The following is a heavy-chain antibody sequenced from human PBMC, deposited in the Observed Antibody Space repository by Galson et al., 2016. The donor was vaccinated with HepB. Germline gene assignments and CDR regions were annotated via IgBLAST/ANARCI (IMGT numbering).Heavy chain of an antibody. Sequence: QSGAEVKKPGEPLRISCKGSGYTFTTYYITWVRQMPGKGLEWMGRIDPSDSYTNYSPSFRGHVSISADKSINTAYLQWSSLKASDTAMYYCARLPVGRRQPLVNFDYWGQGTLVTVSS. V-gene: IGHV5-10-1*01. D-gene: IGHD6-13*01. CDR3: ARLPVGRRQPLVNFDY. CDR1: GYTFTTYY. CDR2: IDPSDSYT. J-gene: IGHJ4*02.